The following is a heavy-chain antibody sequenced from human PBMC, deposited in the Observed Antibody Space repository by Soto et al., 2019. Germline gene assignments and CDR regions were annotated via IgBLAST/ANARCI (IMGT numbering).Heavy chain of an antibody. Sequence: QVQLVESGGGVVQPGRSLRLSCAASGFTFSSFTMHLVRQAPGKGLEWVAVISYDENNRYYADFLKGRFTISRDNSTNTLYLQMNSLRAEDTAVYYCARSIAVAGTPEFDYWGQGTLVTVSS. CDR2: ISYDENNR. J-gene: IGHJ4*02. CDR1: GFTFSSFT. CDR3: ARSIAVAGTPEFDY. D-gene: IGHD6-19*01. V-gene: IGHV3-30-3*01.